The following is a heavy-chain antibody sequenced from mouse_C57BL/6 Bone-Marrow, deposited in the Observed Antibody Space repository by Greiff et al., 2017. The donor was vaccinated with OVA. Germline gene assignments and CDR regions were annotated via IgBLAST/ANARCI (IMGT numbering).Heavy chain of an antibody. CDR1: GFTFSSYA. CDR3: ARDRGVFAY. CDR2: ISDGGSYT. V-gene: IGHV5-4*01. J-gene: IGHJ3*01. Sequence: EVKVVESGGGLVKPGGSLKLSCAASGFTFSSYAMSWVRQTPEKRLEWVATISDGGSYTYYPDNVKGRFTISRDNAKNNLYLQMSHLKSEDTAVYYCARDRGVFAYWGQGTLVTVSA.